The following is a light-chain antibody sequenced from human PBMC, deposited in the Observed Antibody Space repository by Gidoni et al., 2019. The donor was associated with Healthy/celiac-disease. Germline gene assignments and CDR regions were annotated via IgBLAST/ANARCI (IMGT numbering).Light chain of an antibody. V-gene: IGLV1-40*01. Sequence: QSVLTQPPPVSWAPGQGVTIPCTGSSSNIGAGYDVHWYQQLPGTAPKLLIYGNSNRPSGVPDRFSGSKSGTSASLAITGLQAEDEADYYCQSYDSSLKGVFGGGTKLTVL. CDR1: SSNIGAGYD. CDR3: QSYDSSLKGV. J-gene: IGLJ2*01. CDR2: GNS.